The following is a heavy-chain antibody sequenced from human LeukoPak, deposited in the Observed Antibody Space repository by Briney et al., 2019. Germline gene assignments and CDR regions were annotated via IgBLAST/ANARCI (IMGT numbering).Heavy chain of an antibody. J-gene: IGHJ4*02. CDR2: MYNSGST. CDR3: ARGIESYGDYGY. V-gene: IGHV4-59*01. CDR1: GGSISGSY. Sequence: SETLSLTCTVSGGSISGSYWSWSRQPPGKGLEWIAYMYNSGSTNYNPSLKSRVTISIDTSKNQFSLKLSSLTAADTAIYYCARGIESYGDYGYWGQGILVTVSS. D-gene: IGHD4-17*01.